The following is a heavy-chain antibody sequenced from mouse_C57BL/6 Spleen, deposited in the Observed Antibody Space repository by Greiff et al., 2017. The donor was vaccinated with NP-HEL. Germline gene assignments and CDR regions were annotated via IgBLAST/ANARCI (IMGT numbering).Heavy chain of an antibody. D-gene: IGHD1-1*01. CDR1: GFTFSSYG. V-gene: IGHV5-6*01. CDR2: ISSGGSYT. J-gene: IGHJ2*01. Sequence: EVQLVESGGDLVKPGGSLKLSCAASGFTFSSYGMSWVRQTPDKRLEWVATISSGGSYTYYPDSVKGRFTISRDNAKNTLYLQMSSLKSEDTAMYYCARQSTTVVAKNCFDYWGQGTTLTVSS. CDR3: ARQSTTVVAKNCFDY.